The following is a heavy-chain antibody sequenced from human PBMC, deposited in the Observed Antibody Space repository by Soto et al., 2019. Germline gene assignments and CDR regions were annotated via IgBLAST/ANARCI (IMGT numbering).Heavy chain of an antibody. J-gene: IGHJ4*02. CDR1: GFTFRNYW. D-gene: IGHD6-19*01. Sequence: VQLVESGGNLVQPGGSLRLSCAASGFTFRNYWMTWVRQAPAKGLEWVADIHPDGSETYYVDSVRGRFTISRDNAENSLYLRLNSLRDDGTAVYYCTRNRGWHHLDNWGQGALVTVSS. V-gene: IGHV3-7*04. CDR3: TRNRGWHHLDN. CDR2: IHPDGSET.